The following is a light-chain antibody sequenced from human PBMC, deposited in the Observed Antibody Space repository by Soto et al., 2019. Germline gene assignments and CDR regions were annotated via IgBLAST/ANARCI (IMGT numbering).Light chain of an antibody. CDR2: AAS. J-gene: IGKJ1*01. Sequence: DIQMTQSPSSLSASVGDRVTITCRANQNIWSYLVWYQHKLGQAPRLLIHAASTLASGVPSRFSGSESGTDFTLTISGLEHEVAANYYCQQSYRSPWTFGGGTKVEIK. V-gene: IGKV1-39*01. CDR3: QQSYRSPWT. CDR1: QNIWSY.